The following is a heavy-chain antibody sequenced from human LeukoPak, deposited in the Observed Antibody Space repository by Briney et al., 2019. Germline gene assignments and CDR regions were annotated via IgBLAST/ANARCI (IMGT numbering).Heavy chain of an antibody. CDR1: GFTFSSYS. D-gene: IGHD3-10*01. CDR2: ISSSSSYI. J-gene: IGHJ6*03. CDR3: ARDNRGITMVRGVIITGINLYYYYMDV. Sequence: GGSLRLSCAASGFTFSSYSMNWVRQAPGKGLEWVSSISSSSSYIYYADSVKGRFTISRDNAKNSLYLQMNSLRAEDTAVYYCARDNRGITMVRGVIITGINLYYYYMDVWGKGTTVTVSS. V-gene: IGHV3-21*01.